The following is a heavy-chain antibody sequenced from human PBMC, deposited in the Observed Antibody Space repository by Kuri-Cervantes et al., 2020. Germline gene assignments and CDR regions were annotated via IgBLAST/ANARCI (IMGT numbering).Heavy chain of an antibody. D-gene: IGHD3-10*01. Sequence: ASVKVSCKASGYTFTSYYMHWVRQAPGQGLEWMGIINPSGGSTSYAQKFQGRVTMTRDTSTSTVYMELSSLRSDDTAVYYCARDRSGFGDPFAFDIWGQGTMVTVSS. CDR1: GYTFTSYY. CDR2: INPSGGST. J-gene: IGHJ3*02. V-gene: IGHV1-46*01. CDR3: ARDRSGFGDPFAFDI.